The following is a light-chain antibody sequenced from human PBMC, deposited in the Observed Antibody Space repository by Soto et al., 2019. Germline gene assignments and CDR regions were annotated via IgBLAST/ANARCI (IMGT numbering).Light chain of an antibody. CDR1: QGISSY. CDR2: AAV. J-gene: IGKJ4*01. Sequence: IQLTQSPSFLSASVGDRVTITCRASQGISSYLAWYQQKPGKAPKLLIYAAVTLQSGVPSRFSGSESGTEFTLTISSLQPEDFATYYCQQLNSYPLTFGGGTKVDIK. V-gene: IGKV1-9*01. CDR3: QQLNSYPLT.